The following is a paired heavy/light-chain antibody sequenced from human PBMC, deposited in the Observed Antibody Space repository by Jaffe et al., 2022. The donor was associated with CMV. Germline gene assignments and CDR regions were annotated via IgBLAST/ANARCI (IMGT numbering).Light chain of an antibody. CDR1: QGISSY. J-gene: IGKJ1*01. CDR3: QQYYSYPPAWT. Sequence: AIRMTQSPSSFSASTGDRVTITCRASQGISSYLAWYQQKPGKAPKLLIYAASTLQSGVPSRFSGSGSGTDFTLTISCLQSEDFATYYCQQYYSYPPAWTFGQGTKVEIK. V-gene: IGKV1-8*01. CDR2: AAS.
Heavy chain of an antibody. CDR3: AKDLPNNDYGDPPPLFDI. Sequence: EVQLVESGGGLVQPGGSLRLSCAASGFTFSSYAMSWVRQAPGKGLEWVSAISGSGGSTYYADSVKGRFTISRDNSKNTLYLQMNSLRAEDTAVYYCAKDLPNNDYGDPPPLFDIWGQGTMVTVSS. V-gene: IGHV3-23*04. D-gene: IGHD4-17*01. CDR2: ISGSGGST. J-gene: IGHJ3*02. CDR1: GFTFSSYA.